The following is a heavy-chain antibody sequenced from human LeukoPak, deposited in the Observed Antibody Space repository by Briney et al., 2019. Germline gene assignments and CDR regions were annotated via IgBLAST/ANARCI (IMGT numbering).Heavy chain of an antibody. CDR1: GGPISSYY. Sequence: SETLSLTCTVSGGPISSYYWSWIRQPPGKGLEWIGYIYYSGSTNYNPSLKSRVTISVDTSKNQFSLKLSSVTAADTAVYYCARNALYWYFDLWGRGTLVTVSS. V-gene: IGHV4-59*08. CDR2: IYYSGST. J-gene: IGHJ2*01. CDR3: ARNALYWYFDL.